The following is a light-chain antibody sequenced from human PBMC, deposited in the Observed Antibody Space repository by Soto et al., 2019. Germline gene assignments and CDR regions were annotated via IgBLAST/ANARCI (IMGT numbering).Light chain of an antibody. CDR1: QTVRNNY. CDR2: GAS. Sequence: EFVLTQSPGTLSLSPGEIATLSCRASQTVRNNYLAWYQQKPGQAPRLLIYGASSRATGIPDRFSGSGSGTDFTLTISRLEPEDFVVFYCQQYGGSPWTFGQGTKVDIK. V-gene: IGKV3-20*01. CDR3: QQYGGSPWT. J-gene: IGKJ1*01.